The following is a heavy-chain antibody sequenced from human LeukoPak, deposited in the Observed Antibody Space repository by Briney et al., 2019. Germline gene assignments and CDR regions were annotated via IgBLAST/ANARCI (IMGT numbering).Heavy chain of an antibody. CDR1: GGSISSGDYY. D-gene: IGHD3-3*01. Sequence: PSQTLSLTCTVSGGSISSGDYYWSWIRQPPGKGLEWIGYIYYSGSTYYNPSLKSRVTISVDTSKNQFSLKLSSVTAADTAVYYCARVWPHYDFWSGHSLYFDYWGQGTLVTVSS. CDR3: ARVWPHYDFWSGHSLYFDY. J-gene: IGHJ4*02. V-gene: IGHV4-30-4*01. CDR2: IYYSGST.